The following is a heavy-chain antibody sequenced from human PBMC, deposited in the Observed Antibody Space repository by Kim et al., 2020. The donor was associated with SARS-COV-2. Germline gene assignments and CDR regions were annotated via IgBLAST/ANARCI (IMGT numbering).Heavy chain of an antibody. V-gene: IGHV4-34*01. J-gene: IGHJ4*02. CDR1: GGSFSGYY. CDR2: INHSGST. D-gene: IGHD1-1*01. CDR3: ARTWGARTTGTTEGVLGY. Sequence: SETLSLTCAVYGGSFSGYYWSWIRQPPGKGLEWIGEINHSGSTNYNPSLKSRVTISVDTSKNQFSLKLSSVTAADTAVYYCARTWGARTTGTTEGVLGYWGQGTLVTVSS.